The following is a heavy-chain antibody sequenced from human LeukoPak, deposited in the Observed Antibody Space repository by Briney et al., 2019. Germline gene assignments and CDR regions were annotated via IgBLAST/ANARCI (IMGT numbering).Heavy chain of an antibody. J-gene: IGHJ6*03. CDR1: GVSISSYY. CDR3: ARDNSDYYDSSGYYMDV. D-gene: IGHD3-22*01. V-gene: IGHV4-59*01. CDR2: IHYSGST. Sequence: PSETLSLTCTVSGVSISSYYWSWIRQPPGKGLEWIGYIHYSGSTNYNPSLKSRVTISVDTSKNQFSLKLSSVTAADTAVYYCARDNSDYYDSSGYYMDVWGKGTTVTVSS.